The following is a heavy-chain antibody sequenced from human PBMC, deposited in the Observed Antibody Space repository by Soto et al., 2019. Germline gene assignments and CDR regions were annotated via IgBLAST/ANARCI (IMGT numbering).Heavy chain of an antibody. CDR1: GFTFSTYT. D-gene: IGHD2-2*01. CDR3: ARHLMEYQVLSAFDI. Sequence: EVQLVESGGGPVKPGGSLRLSCAASGFTFSTYTMNWVRQAPGKGLEWVSSISTSSSYIYYADSVKGRFTISRDNAKNSLYLQMNSLRAEDTAVYFSARHLMEYQVLSAFDIWGQGTMVTVSS. CDR2: ISTSSSYI. J-gene: IGHJ3*02. V-gene: IGHV3-21*02.